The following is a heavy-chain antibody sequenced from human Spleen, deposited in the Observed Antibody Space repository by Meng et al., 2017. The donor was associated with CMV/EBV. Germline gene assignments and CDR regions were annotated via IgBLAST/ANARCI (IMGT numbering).Heavy chain of an antibody. J-gene: IGHJ4*02. Sequence: SETLSLTCTVSGGSVSSDTYYWSWIRQPPGKGLEWIGYIYYSGGTNCNPSLKSRVTMSVDTSRNQFSLKLSSVTAADTAVYYCARDNSALDYWGQGTLVTVSS. CDR1: GGSVSSDTYY. V-gene: IGHV4-61*01. CDR3: ARDNSALDY. CDR2: IYYSGGT.